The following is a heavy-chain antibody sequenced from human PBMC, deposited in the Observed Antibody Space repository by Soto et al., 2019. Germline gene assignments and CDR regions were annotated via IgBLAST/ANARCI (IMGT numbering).Heavy chain of an antibody. CDR1: GGSISSGGYY. J-gene: IGHJ4*02. Sequence: SETLSLTCTVSGGSISSGGYYWSWIRQHPGKGLEWIGYIYYSGSTYYNPSLKSRVTISVDTSKNQFSLKLSSVTAADTAVYSCATDSRNLSYSSSRYSFCYCGQGTLVTVSS. CDR3: ATDSRNLSYSSSRYSFCY. D-gene: IGHD6-13*01. V-gene: IGHV4-31*03. CDR2: IYYSGST.